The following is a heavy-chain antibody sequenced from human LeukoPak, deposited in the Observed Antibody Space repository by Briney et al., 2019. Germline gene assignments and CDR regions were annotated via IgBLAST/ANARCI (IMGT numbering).Heavy chain of an antibody. CDR3: ARGSYYYYMDV. CDR1: GYSISSGYY. V-gene: IGHV4-38-2*01. CDR2: IYHSGST. J-gene: IGHJ6*03. Sequence: PSETLSLTCAVSGYSISSGYYWGWIRQPPGKGLEWIGSIYHSGSTYYNPSLKSRVTISVDTSKNQFSLKLSSVTAADTAVYYCARGSYYYYMDVWGKGTTVTVSS. D-gene: IGHD3-10*01.